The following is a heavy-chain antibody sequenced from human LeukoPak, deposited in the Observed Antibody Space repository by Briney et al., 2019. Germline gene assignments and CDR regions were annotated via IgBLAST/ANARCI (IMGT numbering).Heavy chain of an antibody. D-gene: IGHD2-15*01. V-gene: IGHV4-34*01. Sequence: SETLSLTCAVYGGSFSDYFWSWIRQPPGKGLEWIGEINHTGRTNYDPSLKSRVTISVDTSKNQFSLRLTSVTAADTAVYYCARGRGYCSGGICFNWFDPWGQGTLVTVSS. CDR3: ARGRGYCSGGICFNWFDP. J-gene: IGHJ5*02. CDR1: GGSFSDYF. CDR2: INHTGRT.